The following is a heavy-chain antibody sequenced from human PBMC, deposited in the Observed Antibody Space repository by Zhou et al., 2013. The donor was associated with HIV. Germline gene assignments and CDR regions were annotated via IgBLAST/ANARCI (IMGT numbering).Heavy chain of an antibody. CDR2: IVPIYNTE. D-gene: IGHD3-16*01. J-gene: IGHJ4*02. Sequence: QVQLVQSGAEVKKPGASVKVSCKASGYTFNNYGINWVRQAPGQGLEWMGGIVPIYNTEKYGQKFEGRVTITADEDTSTAYMELKSLRSEDTAVYYCASRVGGSLDYWGQGTLVTVSS. CDR3: ASRVGGSLDY. V-gene: IGHV1-69*13. CDR1: GYTFNNYG.